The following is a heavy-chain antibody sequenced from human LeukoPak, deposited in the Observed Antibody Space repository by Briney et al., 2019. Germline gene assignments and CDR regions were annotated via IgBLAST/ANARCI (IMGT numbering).Heavy chain of an antibody. CDR1: GGSITSHF. CDR2: IHYSGST. CDR3: ARLVWLGESPGSWFDS. Sequence: SETLSLACSVSGGSITSHFWSWIRQPPGKGLEWIGYIHYSGSTNYNPSLKSRVTISPDTSKNQLFLKLNSVTAADTAVYYCARLVWLGESPGSWFDSWGQGTLVTVSS. J-gene: IGHJ5*01. D-gene: IGHD3-10*01. V-gene: IGHV4-59*11.